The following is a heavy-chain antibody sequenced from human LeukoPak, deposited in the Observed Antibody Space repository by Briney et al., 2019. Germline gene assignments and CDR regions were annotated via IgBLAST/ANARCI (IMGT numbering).Heavy chain of an antibody. J-gene: IGHJ5*02. D-gene: IGHD1-26*01. CDR3: ARQMAGSYPYNWFDP. Sequence: GESLKISCKASGYSFTNYWIGWVRQMPGKGLEWMGIIYSGNSDIRYSPSFQGQVTISVDKSITTAYLQWSSLKASDTAMYYCARQMAGSYPYNWFDPWGQGTRVTVSS. CDR2: IYSGNSDI. CDR1: GYSFTNYW. V-gene: IGHV5-51*01.